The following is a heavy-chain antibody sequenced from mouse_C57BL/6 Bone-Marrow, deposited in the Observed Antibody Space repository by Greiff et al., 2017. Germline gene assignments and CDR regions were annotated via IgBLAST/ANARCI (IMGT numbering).Heavy chain of an antibody. CDR3: ARLVLDY. J-gene: IGHJ2*01. V-gene: IGHV1-82*01. CDR1: GYAFSSSW. D-gene: IGHD1-1*02. CDR2: IYPGDGDT. Sequence: VKVVESGPELVKPGASVKISCKASGYAFSSSWMNWVKQRPGKGLEWIGRIYPGDGDTNYNGKFKGKATLTADKSSSTAYMQLSSLTSEDSAVYFCARLVLDYWGQGTTLTVSS.